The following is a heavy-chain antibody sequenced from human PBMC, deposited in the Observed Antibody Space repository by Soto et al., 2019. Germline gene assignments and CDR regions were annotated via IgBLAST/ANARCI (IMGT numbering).Heavy chain of an antibody. CDR2: ISSSSSYI. J-gene: IGHJ4*02. CDR1: GFTFSSYS. CDR3: ARVVSSPDNKAHSGYAVDY. Sequence: GGSLRLSCAASGFTFSSYSMNWVRQAPGKGLEWVSSISSSSSYIYYADSVKGRFTISRDNAKNSLYLQMNSLRAEDTAVYYCARVVSSPDNKAHSGYAVDYWGQGTLVTVSS. V-gene: IGHV3-21*01. D-gene: IGHD5-12*01.